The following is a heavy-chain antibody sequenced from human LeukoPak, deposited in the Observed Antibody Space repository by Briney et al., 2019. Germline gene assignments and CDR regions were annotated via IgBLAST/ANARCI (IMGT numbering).Heavy chain of an antibody. CDR1: GGTFSSYA. CDR2: IIPIFGTA. J-gene: IGHJ4*02. V-gene: IGHV1-69*05. CDR3: ARDQIMITFGGVIVKMAH. Sequence: GSSVKVSCKASGGTFSSYAISWVRQAPGQGLEWMGGIIPIFGTANYAQKFQGRVTITTDESTSTAYMELSSLRSEDTAVYYCARDQIMITFGGVIVKMAHWGQGTQVTVSS. D-gene: IGHD3-16*02.